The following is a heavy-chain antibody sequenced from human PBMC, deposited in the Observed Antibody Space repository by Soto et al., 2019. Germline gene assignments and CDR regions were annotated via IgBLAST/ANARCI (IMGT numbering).Heavy chain of an antibody. Sequence: SQTLSLTCAISGDSVSSNSAAWNWIRQSPSRGLEWLGRTYYRSKWYNDYAVSVKSRITINPDTPKNQFSLQLNSVTPEDTAVYYCARTLAYYDFWSGYYHYYYYGMDVWGQGTTVTVSS. CDR1: GDSVSSNSAA. D-gene: IGHD3-3*01. CDR3: ARTLAYYDFWSGYYHYYYYGMDV. J-gene: IGHJ6*02. CDR2: TYYRSKWYN. V-gene: IGHV6-1*01.